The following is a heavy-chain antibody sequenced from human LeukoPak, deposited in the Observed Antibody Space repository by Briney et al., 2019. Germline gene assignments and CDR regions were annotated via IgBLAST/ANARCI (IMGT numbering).Heavy chain of an antibody. CDR2: IYYSGST. J-gene: IGHJ3*02. D-gene: IGHD5-18*01. V-gene: IGHV4-31*03. CDR1: GGSISSGGYY. CDR3: ARLNVDTAMVNAFDI. Sequence: PSQTLSLTCTVSGGSISSGGYYWSWIRQHPGKGLEWIGYIYYSGSTYYNPSLKSRVTISVDTSKNQFSLKLSSVTAADTAVYYCARLNVDTAMVNAFDIWGQGTMVTVSS.